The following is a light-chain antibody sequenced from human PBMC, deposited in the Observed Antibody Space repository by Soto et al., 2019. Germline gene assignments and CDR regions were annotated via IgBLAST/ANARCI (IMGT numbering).Light chain of an antibody. CDR2: DDR. V-gene: IGLV3-21*02. J-gene: IGLJ1*01. CDR3: QVWDSGSDHLDV. Sequence: SYELTQPPSVSVAPGQTARLTCGGTNIGSKNVHWYQQKPGQAPVSVVYDDRDRPSGIPERFSGSNSGNTATLTISRVEAGDEADYYRQVWDSGSDHLDVFGSGTKLTVL. CDR1: NIGSKN.